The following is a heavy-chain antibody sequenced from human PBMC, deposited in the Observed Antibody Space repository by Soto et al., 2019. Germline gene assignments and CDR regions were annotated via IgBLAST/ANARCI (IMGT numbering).Heavy chain of an antibody. CDR2: IWYDGSNK. CDR1: GFTFSSYG. V-gene: IGHV3-33*01. J-gene: IGHJ3*02. CDR3: AREGDGSDAFDI. D-gene: IGHD3-16*01. Sequence: PGGSLRLSCAASGFTFSSYGMHWGRQAPGKGLEWVAVIWYDGSNKYYADSVKGRFTISRDNSKNTLYLQMNSLRAEDTAVYYCAREGDGSDAFDIWGQGTMVTVSS.